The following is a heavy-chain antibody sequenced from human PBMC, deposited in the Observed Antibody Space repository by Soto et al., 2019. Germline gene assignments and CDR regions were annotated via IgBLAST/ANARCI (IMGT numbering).Heavy chain of an antibody. CDR1: GGSISSEYYH. Sequence: SETLSLTCTVSGGSISSEYYHWTWIRQAPGKGLEWIGYIHYSGSVHYNPSLQSRLTMSVDSSKNLFSLKLSSVTAADTAVYFCAREDDGGDRDYYGLDVWGQGTTVTVSS. CDR3: AREDDGGDRDYYGLDV. CDR2: IHYSGSV. J-gene: IGHJ6*02. V-gene: IGHV4-30-4*01. D-gene: IGHD2-21*02.